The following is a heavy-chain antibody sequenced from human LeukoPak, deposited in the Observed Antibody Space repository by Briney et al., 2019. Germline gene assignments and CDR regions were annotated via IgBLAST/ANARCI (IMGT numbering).Heavy chain of an antibody. CDR1: GFNFRYFW. J-gene: IGHJ1*01. Sequence: GGSLRLSCLGSGFNFRYFWMSWVRQAPGKGLEWISYINLSGNTVDYADSVKGRFTISRDNAKNSLYLEMNSLRADDTAVYYCARGSSASRSWGQGTLVIVSS. CDR2: INLSGNTV. CDR3: ARGSSASRS. D-gene: IGHD6-25*01. V-gene: IGHV3-11*01.